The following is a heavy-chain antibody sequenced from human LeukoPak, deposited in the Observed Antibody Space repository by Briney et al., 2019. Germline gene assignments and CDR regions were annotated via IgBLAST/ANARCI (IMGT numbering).Heavy chain of an antibody. CDR2: ISPTSGGT. V-gene: IGHV1-2*02. Sequence: GASVKVSCKASGYTFTGYYMHWVRQAPGQGLEWMGWISPTSGGTNYAQKFQGRVTMTRDTSISTAYMELSRLRSDDTAVYYCARFPIITQGGAFDIWGQGTMVTVSS. CDR1: GYTFTGYY. J-gene: IGHJ3*02. CDR3: ARFPIITQGGAFDI. D-gene: IGHD5-24*01.